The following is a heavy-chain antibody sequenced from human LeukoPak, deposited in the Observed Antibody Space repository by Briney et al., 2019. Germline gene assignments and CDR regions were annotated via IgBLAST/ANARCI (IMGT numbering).Heavy chain of an antibody. J-gene: IGHJ2*01. CDR1: GFTVSSYW. V-gene: IGHV3-7*01. CDR3: ARVSTYYYDSSGYRYFDL. D-gene: IGHD3-22*01. Sequence: GGSLRLSCAASGFTVSSYWMSWLRQAPGKGLEWVANIKQDGSEKYYVDSVKGRFTISRDNAKNSLYLQMNSLRAEDTAVYYCARVSTYYYDSSGYRYFDLWGRGTLVTVSS. CDR2: IKQDGSEK.